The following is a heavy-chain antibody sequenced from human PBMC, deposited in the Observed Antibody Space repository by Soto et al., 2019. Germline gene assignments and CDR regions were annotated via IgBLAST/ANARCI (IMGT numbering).Heavy chain of an antibody. J-gene: IGHJ3*02. Sequence: QVQLVQSGAEVKKPGASVKVSCKASGYTFTSYAMHWVRQAPGQRLEWMGWINAGNGNTKYSQKFQGRVTITRDTSASTAYMELSSLRSEDTAVYYCASTNGAPGYSSGCVLKDAFDIWGQGTMVTVSS. CDR3: ASTNGAPGYSSGCVLKDAFDI. D-gene: IGHD6-19*01. V-gene: IGHV1-3*01. CDR1: GYTFTSYA. CDR2: INAGNGNT.